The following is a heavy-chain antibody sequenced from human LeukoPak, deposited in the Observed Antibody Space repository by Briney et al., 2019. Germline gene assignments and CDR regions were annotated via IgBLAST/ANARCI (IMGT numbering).Heavy chain of an antibody. CDR3: ASNFIRTGYFGEYYLH. J-gene: IGHJ1*01. D-gene: IGHD3-9*01. CDR2: LAPYEGDR. CDR1: GYTFGVYG. V-gene: IGHV1-18*01. Sequence: ASVKVSCKVSGYTFGVYGLSWVRQAPDQGLEWLGWLAPYEGDRQYTPKLQDRIVVTADTATTTVYMELRSLRIDDTAVYYCASNFIRTGYFGEYYLHWGQGTQVVVSS.